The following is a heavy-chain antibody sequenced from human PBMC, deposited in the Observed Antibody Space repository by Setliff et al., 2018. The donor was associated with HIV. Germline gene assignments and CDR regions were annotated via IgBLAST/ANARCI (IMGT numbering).Heavy chain of an antibody. V-gene: IGHV3-30*02. CDR1: RFTSSSYG. CDR3: ASGSYAQLGGPDDY. D-gene: IGHD3-10*01. Sequence: GSLRLSCAASRFTSSSYGMYWVRQAPGKGLEVVAFIRYDGSSENYADSVKGRFTISRDNSKSTLDLQMDSLSAEDTAVYYCASGSYAQLGGPDDYWGQGTLVTVSS. J-gene: IGHJ4*02. CDR2: IRYDGSSE.